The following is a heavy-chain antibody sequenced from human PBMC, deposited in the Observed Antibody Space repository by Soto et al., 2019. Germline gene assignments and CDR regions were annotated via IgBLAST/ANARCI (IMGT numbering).Heavy chain of an antibody. J-gene: IGHJ4*02. D-gene: IGHD6-19*01. CDR1: GFSLRSTGAA. V-gene: IGHV2-5*02. Sequence: QITLKESGPTVVKPTQTLTLTCSFSGFSLRSTGAAVGWVRQPPGKALEWLALIYWDDDKRYSPSLKSRLTISDDTSLNQVVLTMTNMDPVDTTTYYCVHSDRRSAGNYYFDFWGQGTRVTVSS. CDR3: VHSDRRSAGNYYFDF. CDR2: IYWDDDK.